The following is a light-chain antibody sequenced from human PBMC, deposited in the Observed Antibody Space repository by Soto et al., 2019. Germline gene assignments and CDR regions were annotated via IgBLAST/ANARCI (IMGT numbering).Light chain of an antibody. J-gene: IGLJ3*02. CDR3: SSYPSSSTVV. CDR2: DVS. V-gene: IGLV2-14*03. Sequence: QSVLTQPASVSGSPGQSITISCTGTSSGVGGYNYVSWYQQHPGKAPKLMIYDVSYRPSGVSNRFSGSKSGNTASLTISGLQADDEADYYCSSYPSSSTVVFGGGTKLTVL. CDR1: SSGVGGYNY.